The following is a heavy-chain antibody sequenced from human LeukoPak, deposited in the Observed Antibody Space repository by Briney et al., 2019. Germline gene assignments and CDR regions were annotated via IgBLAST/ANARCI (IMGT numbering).Heavy chain of an antibody. D-gene: IGHD6-13*01. CDR3: ARDLDAAAGFAFDI. CDR2: ISAYNGNT. CDR1: GYTFTSYG. Sequence: GASVKVSCKASGYTFTSYGISWVRQAPGQGLEWMGWISAYNGNTNYAQKLQGRVTMTTDASTSTAYMELRSLRSDDTAVYYCARDLDAAAGFAFDIWGQGTMVTVSS. V-gene: IGHV1-18*01. J-gene: IGHJ3*02.